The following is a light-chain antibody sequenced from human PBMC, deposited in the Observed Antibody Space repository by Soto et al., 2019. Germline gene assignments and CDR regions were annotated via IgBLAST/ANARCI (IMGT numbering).Light chain of an antibody. CDR2: DAS. J-gene: IGKJ1*01. Sequence: EIVLTQSPATLSLSPGERATLSCRASQSVSSYLAWYQQKPGQAPRLLIYDASNRATGIPARFSGSGSGTDFTLTISSLEPEDFAVYYCQQRSNWPPXTFGQGTKVDIK. V-gene: IGKV3-11*01. CDR3: QQRSNWPPXT. CDR1: QSVSSY.